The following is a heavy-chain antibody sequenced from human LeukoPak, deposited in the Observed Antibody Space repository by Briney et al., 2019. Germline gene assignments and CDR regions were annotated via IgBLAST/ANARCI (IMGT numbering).Heavy chain of an antibody. CDR3: ARQTGSGLFILP. CDR1: GGSFSGYY. J-gene: IGHJ4*02. D-gene: IGHD3/OR15-3a*01. CDR2: INHSGST. V-gene: IGHV4-34*01. Sequence: SETLSLTCAVYGGSFSGYYWTWIRQPPGKGLEWIGEINHSGSTNYNPSLKSRVTISVDTSKNQFSLKLSSVTAADTAVYYCARQTGSGLFILPGGQGTLVTVSS.